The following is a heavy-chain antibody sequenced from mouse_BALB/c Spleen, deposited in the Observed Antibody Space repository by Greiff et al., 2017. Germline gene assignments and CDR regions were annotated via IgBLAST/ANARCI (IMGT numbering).Heavy chain of an antibody. D-gene: IGHD2-14*01. CDR1: GYSITSGYY. CDR2: ISYDGSN. Sequence: EVQLQQSGPGLVKPSQSLSLTCSVTGYSITSGYYWNWIRQFPGNKLEWMGYISYDGSNNYNPSLKNRISITRDTSKNQFFLKLNSVTTEDTATYYCARGRYDPQFAYWGQGTLVTVSA. CDR3: ARGRYDPQFAY. V-gene: IGHV3-6*02. J-gene: IGHJ3*01.